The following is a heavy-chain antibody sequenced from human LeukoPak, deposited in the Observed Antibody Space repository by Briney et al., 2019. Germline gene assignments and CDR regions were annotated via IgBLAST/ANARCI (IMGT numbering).Heavy chain of an antibody. Sequence: GGSLRLSCAASGFTFSSYAMSWVRQAPGKGLEWMTFIRFDGSNEYYADSVKGRFTISRDNSKNTLYLQMNSLRAEDTAVYYCAKANSSTSCYGVCGYYYYYMDVWGKGTTVTVSS. J-gene: IGHJ6*03. CDR1: GFTFSSYA. V-gene: IGHV3-30*02. CDR2: IRFDGSNE. D-gene: IGHD2-2*01. CDR3: AKANSSTSCYGVCGYYYYYMDV.